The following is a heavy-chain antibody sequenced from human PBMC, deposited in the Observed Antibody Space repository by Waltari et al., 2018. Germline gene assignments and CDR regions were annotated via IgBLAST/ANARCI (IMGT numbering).Heavy chain of an antibody. CDR1: VDSMSTTDW. V-gene: IGHV4-4*02. CDR3: ARDRGRGIYLDS. CDR2: VQRSGRT. Sequence: QLQLQESGPGLVKPSGTLSLTCAVSVDSMSTTDWWSWVRQSPGKGLEWIGQVQRSGRTNYNPSFASRITVSVDTYRNQFSLKVTSATAADTAVYFCARDRGRGIYLDSWGQGTLVTVS. J-gene: IGHJ4*02. D-gene: IGHD2-15*01.